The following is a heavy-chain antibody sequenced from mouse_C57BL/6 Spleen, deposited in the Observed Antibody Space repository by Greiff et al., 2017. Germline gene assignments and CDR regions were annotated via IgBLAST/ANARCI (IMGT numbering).Heavy chain of an antibody. CDR1: GFTFSDYY. V-gene: IGHV5-12*01. CDR3: ARHRNYQAMNY. Sequence: EVQVVESGGGLVQPGGSLTLSCAASGFTFSDYYMYWVRQTPEKRLEWVAYISNGGGSTYYPDTVKGRFTISRDNAKNTLYLQRSRLKSEDTAMYYCARHRNYQAMNYWGQGTSVTVSS. J-gene: IGHJ4*01. D-gene: IGHD2-5*01. CDR2: ISNGGGST.